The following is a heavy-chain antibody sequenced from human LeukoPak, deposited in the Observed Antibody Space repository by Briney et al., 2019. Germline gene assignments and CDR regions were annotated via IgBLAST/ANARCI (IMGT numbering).Heavy chain of an antibody. CDR1: GGSISSSSYY. Sequence: SETLSLTCTVSGGSISSSSYYWGWIRQPPGKGLEWIGSIYYSGSTYYNPSLKSRVTISVDTSKNQFSLKLSSVTAADTAVYYCARLYCSSSPGSPCYFDYWGQGTLVTVSS. J-gene: IGHJ4*02. CDR2: IYYSGST. CDR3: ARLYCSSSPGSPCYFDY. V-gene: IGHV4-39*07. D-gene: IGHD2-2*01.